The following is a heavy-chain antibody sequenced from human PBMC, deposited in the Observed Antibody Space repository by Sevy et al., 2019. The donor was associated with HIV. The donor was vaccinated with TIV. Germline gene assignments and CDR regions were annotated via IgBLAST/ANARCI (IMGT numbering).Heavy chain of an antibody. CDR2: IKQDGSEK. Sequence: GGSLRLSCAASGFTFNSYWMSWVRQAPGKGLEWAANIKQDGSEKYYVDSVKGRFTISRDNSQNSLFLQMNTLRAEDTAVYYCAREGSRYETYYYYYGMDVWGQGTTVTVSS. D-gene: IGHD5-12*01. J-gene: IGHJ6*02. V-gene: IGHV3-7*01. CDR3: AREGSRYETYYYYYGMDV. CDR1: GFTFNSYW.